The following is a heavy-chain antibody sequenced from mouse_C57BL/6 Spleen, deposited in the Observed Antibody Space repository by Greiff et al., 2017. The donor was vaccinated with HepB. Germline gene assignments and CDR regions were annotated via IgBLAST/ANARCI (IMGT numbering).Heavy chain of an antibody. Sequence: VQLKESGPGLVKPSQSLSLTCSVPGYSITSGYYWNWIRQFPGNKLEWMGYISYDGSNNYNPSLKNRISITRDTSKNQFFLKLNSVTTEDTATYYCARERGLEAMDYWGQGTSVTVSS. CDR2: ISYDGSN. CDR3: ARERGLEAMDY. V-gene: IGHV3-6*01. J-gene: IGHJ4*01. D-gene: IGHD2-4*01. CDR1: GYSITSGYY.